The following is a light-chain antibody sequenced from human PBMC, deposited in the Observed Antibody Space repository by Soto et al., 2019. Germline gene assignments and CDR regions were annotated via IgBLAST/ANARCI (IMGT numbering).Light chain of an antibody. Sequence: QLVLTQPPSASGTPGQRVTISCSGSSSNIGSNTVNWYQQLPGTSPKLLIYSDNQRPSGVPDRFSGSKSGTSASLAIIGLRSDDEAVYYCAAWDDSLNGPVFGGGTKLTVL. CDR2: SDN. V-gene: IGLV1-44*01. CDR3: AAWDDSLNGPV. CDR1: SSNIGSNT. J-gene: IGLJ2*01.